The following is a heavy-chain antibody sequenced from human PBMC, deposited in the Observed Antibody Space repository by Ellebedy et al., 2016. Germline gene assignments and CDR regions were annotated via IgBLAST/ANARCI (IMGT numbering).Heavy chain of an antibody. V-gene: IGHV3-30*03. CDR2: IATDGSIK. CDR1: GFTFSAFA. Sequence: GESLKISXIASGFTFSAFAMHWVRQTPGRGLEWVGIIATDGSIKYYADAVKGRFTISRDNVKNILYLQMSSLGVEDTAVYYCRQGHYFGYWGQGARVTVSS. J-gene: IGHJ4*02. CDR3: RQGHYFGY.